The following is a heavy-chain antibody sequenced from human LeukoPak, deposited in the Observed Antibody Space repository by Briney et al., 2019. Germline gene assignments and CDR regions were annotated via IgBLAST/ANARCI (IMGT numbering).Heavy chain of an antibody. CDR2: IICTVTTI. CDR1: GFTFSSYE. Sequence: PGGXLRLSCAASGFTFSSYEMNWVRQAPGKGLEFVSYIICTVTTIYSAASVTAQFTISTDNAKNSLYLQMTSLRAEATAVSYSARESVRNYFDYWGQGTLVTVSS. V-gene: IGHV3-48*03. CDR3: ARESVRNYFDY. J-gene: IGHJ4*02.